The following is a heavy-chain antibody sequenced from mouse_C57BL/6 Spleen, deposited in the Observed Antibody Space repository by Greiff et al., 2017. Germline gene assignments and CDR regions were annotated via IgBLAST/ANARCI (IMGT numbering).Heavy chain of an antibody. CDR3: ARGIYYGYDAWFAY. CDR1: GYTFTDYN. V-gene: IGHV1-22*01. D-gene: IGHD2-2*01. J-gene: IGHJ3*01. Sequence: EVKLMESGPELVKPGASVKMSCKASGYTFTDYNMHWVKQSHGKSLEWIGYINPNNGGTSYNQKFKGKATLTVNKSSSTAYMELRSLTSEDSAVYYCARGIYYGYDAWFAYWGQGTLVTVSA. CDR2: INPNNGGT.